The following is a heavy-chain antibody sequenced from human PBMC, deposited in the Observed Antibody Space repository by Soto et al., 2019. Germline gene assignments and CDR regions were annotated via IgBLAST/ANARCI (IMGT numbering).Heavy chain of an antibody. D-gene: IGHD3-3*01. CDR3: AGTRGAYDFWSGPNGDAFDI. J-gene: IGHJ3*02. CDR2: IYYSGST. Sequence: SETLSLTCTVSGGSISSGGYYWSWIRQHPGKGLEWIGYIYYSGSTYYNPSLKSRVTISVDTSKNQFSLKLSSVTAADTAVYYCAGTRGAYDFWSGPNGDAFDIWGQGTMVTVSS. CDR1: GGSISSGGYY. V-gene: IGHV4-31*03.